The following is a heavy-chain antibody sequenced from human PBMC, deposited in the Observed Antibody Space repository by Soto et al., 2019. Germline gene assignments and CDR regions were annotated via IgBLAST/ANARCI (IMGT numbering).Heavy chain of an antibody. CDR1: GFTVSSNY. CDR3: ARDWPISMVRGVPFDY. V-gene: IGHV3-66*01. Sequence: EVQMVESGGGLVQPGGSLRLSCAASGFTVSSNYMSWVRQAPGKGLEWVSVIYSGGSTYYSDSVKGRFTISRDNSKNTLYLQMHSLRAEDTAVYYCARDWPISMVRGVPFDYWGQGTLVTVSS. CDR2: IYSGGST. D-gene: IGHD3-10*01. J-gene: IGHJ4*02.